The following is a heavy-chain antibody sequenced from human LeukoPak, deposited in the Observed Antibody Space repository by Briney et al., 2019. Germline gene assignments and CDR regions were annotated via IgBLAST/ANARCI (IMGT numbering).Heavy chain of an antibody. V-gene: IGHV4-31*03. J-gene: IGHJ5*02. Sequence: TASQTLSLTCTVSGGFISSGGYYWSWIRQHPGKGLEWIGYIYYSGSTYYNPSLKSRVTISVDTSKNQFSLNLSSVTAADTAVYYCARTYMTSARFDPWGQGTLVTVSS. CDR2: IYYSGST. D-gene: IGHD2-21*02. CDR3: ARTYMTSARFDP. CDR1: GGFISSGGYY.